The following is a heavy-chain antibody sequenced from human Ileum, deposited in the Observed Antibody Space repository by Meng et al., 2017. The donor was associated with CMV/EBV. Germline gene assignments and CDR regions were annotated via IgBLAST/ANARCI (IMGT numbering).Heavy chain of an antibody. CDR3: VKGGWGDY. D-gene: IGHD3-16*01. CDR2: IHAGGETT. V-gene: IGHV3-23*01. J-gene: IGHJ4*02. Sequence: EWQLLESGGDLIQPGGSLRLSCAASGFNYSIYVMTWVRQAPGKGLEWVSAIHAGGETTFYADSVKGRFTVSRDNSKKTLYLQMNSLRVEDTAVYYCVKGGWGDYWGQGTLVTVSS. CDR1: GFNYSIYV.